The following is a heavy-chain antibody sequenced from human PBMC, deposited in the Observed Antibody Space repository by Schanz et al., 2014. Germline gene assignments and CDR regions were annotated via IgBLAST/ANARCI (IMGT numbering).Heavy chain of an antibody. CDR3: ARGGFGEVSYFDY. CDR1: GFTFSSYW. J-gene: IGHJ4*02. D-gene: IGHD3-10*01. V-gene: IGHV3-74*01. CDR2: INGDGSRT. Sequence: PGGSLRLSCAASGFTFSSYWMHWVRQVPGKGLVWVSRINGDGSRTAYADSVKGRFTISRDNSKNTLYLQMNSLRPEDTAVYYCARGGFGEVSYFDYWGQGTLVTVSS.